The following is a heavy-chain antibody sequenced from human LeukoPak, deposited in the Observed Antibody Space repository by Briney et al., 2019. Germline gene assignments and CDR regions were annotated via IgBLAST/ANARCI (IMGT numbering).Heavy chain of an antibody. D-gene: IGHD3-22*01. CDR2: IYYSGST. CDR1: GGSISSYY. CDR3: ARLYYDSSGHY. V-gene: IGHV4-59*01. Sequence: SETLSLTCTVSGGSISSYYWSWIRQPPGKGLEWIGYIYYSGSTNYNPSLKRRVTVSVDTSKNQFSLKLSSVTAADTAVYYCARLYYDSSGHYWGQGTLVTVSS. J-gene: IGHJ4*02.